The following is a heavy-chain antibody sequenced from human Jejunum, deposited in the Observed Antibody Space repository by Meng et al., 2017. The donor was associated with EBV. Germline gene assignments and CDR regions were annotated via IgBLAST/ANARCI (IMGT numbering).Heavy chain of an antibody. CDR2: IHPKSGDT. CDR1: GYTFTDYS. Sequence: QVQLVQSEAEVEKPGGSVKVSCKASGYTFTDYSIHWVRQAPGQGLEWMGRIHPKSGDTSYAQTSQGRVTMTRDTSISTAYMELSSLRSDDTAIYYCARSYRDYWGQGTMVTVYS. V-gene: IGHV1-2*06. J-gene: IGHJ4*02. CDR3: ARSYRDY. D-gene: IGHD2-21*01.